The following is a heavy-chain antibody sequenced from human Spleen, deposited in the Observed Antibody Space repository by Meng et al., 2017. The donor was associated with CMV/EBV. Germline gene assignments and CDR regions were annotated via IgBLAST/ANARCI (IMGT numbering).Heavy chain of an antibody. CDR2: IFPDDSDT. CDR3: ARLDCSSASCFSNWFDP. CDR1: YSFTRNW. Sequence: YSFTRNWIAWVRQMPGKGLEWMGIIFPDDSDTRYSPSFQGQVTISADKSISTAYLQWNSLKASDTAMYYCARLDCSSASCFSNWFDPWGQGTLVTVSS. D-gene: IGHD2-2*01. V-gene: IGHV5-51*01. J-gene: IGHJ5*02.